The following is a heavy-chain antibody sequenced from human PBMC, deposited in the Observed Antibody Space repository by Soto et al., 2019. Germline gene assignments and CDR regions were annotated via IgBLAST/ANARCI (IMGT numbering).Heavy chain of an antibody. J-gene: IGHJ4*02. D-gene: IGHD1-1*01. CDR3: VGEVGFQLIY. V-gene: IGHV3-48*01. Sequence: DVQLVESGGGLVQPGGSLRLSCAASGFTFSTHSMNWVRQAPGKGLEWISYITSTSVTMYADSVKGRFTIYRDNAKNSLYLQMTSLRVEDTAVYFCVGEVGFQLIYCGQGTLVTVSS. CDR1: GFTFSTHS. CDR2: ITSTSVT.